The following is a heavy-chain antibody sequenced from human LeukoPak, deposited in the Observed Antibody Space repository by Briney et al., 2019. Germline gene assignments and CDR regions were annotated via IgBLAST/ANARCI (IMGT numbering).Heavy chain of an antibody. CDR1: GFTFSSYG. CDR3: AKGYSTFDY. J-gene: IGHJ4*02. D-gene: IGHD4-11*01. V-gene: IGHV3-48*01. CDR2: ISSSSDTI. Sequence: PGGSLRLSCAASGFTFSSYGMNWVRQAPGKGPEWVSYISSSSDTIYYADSVKGRFTISRDNSKNTLYLQMNSLRAEDTAVYYCAKGYSTFDYWGQGTLVTVSS.